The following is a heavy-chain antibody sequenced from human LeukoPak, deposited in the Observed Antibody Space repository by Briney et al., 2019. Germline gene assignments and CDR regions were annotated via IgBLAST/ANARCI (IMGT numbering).Heavy chain of an antibody. V-gene: IGHV3-30*02. CDR3: GGLAVFDY. CDR2: IRSDGSNK. CDR1: GFTFSNAW. D-gene: IGHD2-15*01. J-gene: IGHJ4*02. Sequence: GGSLRLSCAASGFTFSNAWMHWARQAPGKGLEWVTFIRSDGSNKYYADSVKGRFTISRDNSKNTLYLQMNSLRAEDTAVYYCGGLAVFDYWGQGTLVTVSS.